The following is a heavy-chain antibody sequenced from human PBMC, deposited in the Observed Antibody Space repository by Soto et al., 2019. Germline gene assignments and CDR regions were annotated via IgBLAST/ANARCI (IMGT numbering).Heavy chain of an antibody. Sequence: PGGSLRLSCAASGFTFRNYGMHWFRQAPGKGLKRVAVIWYDGSNKYYADSVKGRFTISRDNSKNTLYLQLNSLRAEDTAVYYCASLRQDSSGWYSFDYWGPGTLVTVSS. D-gene: IGHD6-19*01. CDR2: IWYDGSNK. V-gene: IGHV3-33*08. CDR1: GFTFRNYG. CDR3: ASLRQDSSGWYSFDY. J-gene: IGHJ4*01.